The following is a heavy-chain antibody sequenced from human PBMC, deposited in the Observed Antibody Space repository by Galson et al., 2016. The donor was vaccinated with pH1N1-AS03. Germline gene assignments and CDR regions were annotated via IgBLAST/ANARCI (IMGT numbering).Heavy chain of an antibody. J-gene: IGHJ3*02. D-gene: IGHD1-1*01. V-gene: IGHV1-18*01. CDR1: DDTFNSHG. Sequence: SVKVSCKASDDTFNSHGISWVQQAPGQGLEWMGWISANNGDTNYAQKFQGRVTMTTDPSTSTTYMELRSRRSDDTAVYYWASMEKRWGDAYDIWGQGTMVTVSS. CDR2: ISANNGDT. CDR3: ASMEKRWGDAYDI.